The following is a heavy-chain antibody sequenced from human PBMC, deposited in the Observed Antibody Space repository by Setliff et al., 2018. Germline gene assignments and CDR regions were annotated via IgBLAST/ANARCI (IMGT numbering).Heavy chain of an antibody. V-gene: IGHV4-4*02. D-gene: IGHD2-15*01. J-gene: IGHJ4*02. CDR2: IYYSGNSNYDT. CDR1: GDSIDTDIW. Sequence: PSETLSLTCTVSGDSIDTDIWWSWVRQSPGKGLEWIGYIYYSGNSNYDTNYNPSLKSRVTILSDTSKNQFSLILSSVTAADTAVYYCASERESASRQTYFDSWGQGTLVTVSS. CDR3: ASERESASRQTYFDS.